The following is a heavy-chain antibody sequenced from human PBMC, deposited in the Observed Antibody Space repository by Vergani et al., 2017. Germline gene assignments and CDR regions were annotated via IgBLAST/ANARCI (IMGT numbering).Heavy chain of an antibody. D-gene: IGHD6-13*01. CDR1: GFTVSSNY. CDR2: IYSGGST. Sequence: EVQLVESGGGLIQPGGSLRLSCAASGFTVSSNYMSWVRQAPGKGLEWVSVIYSGGSTYYADSVKGRFTISRDNSKNTLYLQMNSLRAEDTAVCYCARVSIAAAIDYWGQGTLVTVSS. V-gene: IGHV3-53*01. CDR3: ARVSIAAAIDY. J-gene: IGHJ4*02.